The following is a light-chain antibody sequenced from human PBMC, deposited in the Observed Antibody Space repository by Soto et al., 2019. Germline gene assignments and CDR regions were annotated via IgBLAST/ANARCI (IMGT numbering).Light chain of an antibody. CDR2: AAS. CDR3: QQSYSTLWT. V-gene: IGKV1-39*01. CDR1: QSISSY. J-gene: IGKJ1*01. Sequence: DIQMTQSPSSLSASVGDIVTITCRASQSISSYLNWYQQKPGKAPKLLIYAASSLQSGVPSRFSGSGSGTDFTLTISSLQPEDFATYYCQQSYSTLWTFGQGTKVEIK.